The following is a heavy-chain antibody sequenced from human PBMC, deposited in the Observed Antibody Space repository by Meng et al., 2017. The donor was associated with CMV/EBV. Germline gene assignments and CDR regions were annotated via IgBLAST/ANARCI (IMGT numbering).Heavy chain of an antibody. D-gene: IGHD2-2*02. Sequence: SETLSLTCTGAGGSISRYYWSWIRQRPGKGREGMGYIYYSGSTTYNTSLKGRVTISVDTSKNQFSLKLSSVTAADTAVYYCARGADIVVVPAAIRPIGYYYGMDVWGQGTTVTVSS. CDR2: IYYSGST. CDR1: GGSISRYY. CDR3: ARGADIVVVPAAIRPIGYYYGMDV. J-gene: IGHJ6*02. V-gene: IGHV4-59*01.